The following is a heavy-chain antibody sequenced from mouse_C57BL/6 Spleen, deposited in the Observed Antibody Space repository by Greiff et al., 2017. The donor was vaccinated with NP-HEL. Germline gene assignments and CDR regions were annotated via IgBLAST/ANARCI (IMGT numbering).Heavy chain of an antibody. J-gene: IGHJ3*01. D-gene: IGHD1-1*01. V-gene: IGHV1-74*01. CDR2: IHPSDSDT. CDR1: GYTFTSYW. CDR3: AMDTTVVAGTLSNYAMDY. Sequence: QVQLQQSGAELVKPGASVKVSCKASGYTFTSYWMHWVKQRPGQGLEWIGRIHPSDSDTNYNQKFKGKATLTVDKSSSTAYMQLSSLTSEDSAVYYCAMDTTVVAGTLSNYAMDYWGQGTLVTVSA.